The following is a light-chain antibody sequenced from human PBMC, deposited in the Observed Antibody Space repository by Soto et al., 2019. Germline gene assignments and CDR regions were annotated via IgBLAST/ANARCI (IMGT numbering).Light chain of an antibody. CDR1: QSVSSY. Sequence: DIVLTQSPGTLSLSPGERATLSCRASQSVSSYLAWHQQKPGQAPRLLIYDASTRATGISARFSGSGSGTDFTLTISGLEPEDFAVYDCQQRSNWPVTFGQGTKVEVK. V-gene: IGKV3-11*01. CDR3: QQRSNWPVT. J-gene: IGKJ1*01. CDR2: DAS.